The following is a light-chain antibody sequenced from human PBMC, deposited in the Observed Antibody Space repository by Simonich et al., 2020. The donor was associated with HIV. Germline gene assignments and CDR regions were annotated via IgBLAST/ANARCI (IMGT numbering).Light chain of an antibody. CDR3: VAWDDSLSGPV. Sequence: QSVLTQPPSVSGAPGQRVTISCTGSSSNIGAGYDVQWYQQLPGTAPKLFIYGNNNRPSGVPDRFSGSKSGTSASLAITGLQAEDEADYYCVAWDDSLSGPVFGGGTKLTVL. CDR2: GNN. V-gene: IGLV1-40*01. J-gene: IGLJ2*01. CDR1: SSNIGAGYD.